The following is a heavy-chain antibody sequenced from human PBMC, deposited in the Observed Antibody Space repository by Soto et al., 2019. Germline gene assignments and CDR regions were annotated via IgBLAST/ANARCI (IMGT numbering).Heavy chain of an antibody. CDR3: ARDRYCSSTSCYGGAFDI. CDR2: IIPIFGTA. D-gene: IGHD2-2*01. V-gene: IGHV1-69*13. J-gene: IGHJ3*02. Sequence: SVKVSCKASGGTFSSYAISWVRQAPGQGLEWMGGIIPIFGTANYAQKFQGRVTITADESTSTASMELSSLRSEDTAVYYCARDRYCSSTSCYGGAFDIWGQGTMVTV. CDR1: GGTFSSYA.